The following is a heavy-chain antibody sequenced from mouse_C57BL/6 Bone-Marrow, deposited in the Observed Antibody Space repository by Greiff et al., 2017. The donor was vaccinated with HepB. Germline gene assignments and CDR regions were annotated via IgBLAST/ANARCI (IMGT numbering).Heavy chain of an antibody. CDR3: ASAIYYGYPWFAY. V-gene: IGHV2-6*01. D-gene: IGHD2-2*01. CDR2: IWGVGST. CDR1: GFSLTSYG. J-gene: IGHJ3*01. Sequence: VMLVESGPGLVAPSQSLSITCTVSGFSLTSYGVDWVRQSPGKGLEWLGVIWGVGSTNYNSALKSRLSISKDNSKSQVFLKMNSLQTDDTAMYYCASAIYYGYPWFAYWGQGTLVTVSA.